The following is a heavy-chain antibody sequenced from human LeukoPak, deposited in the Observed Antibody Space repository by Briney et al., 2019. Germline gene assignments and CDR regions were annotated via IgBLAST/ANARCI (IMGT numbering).Heavy chain of an antibody. CDR1: GFTVSSNY. D-gene: IGHD3-9*01. CDR3: ASGWPKLYYDILTGYYPDYFDY. V-gene: IGHV3-66*01. CDR2: IYSGGST. Sequence: GGSLRLSCAASGFTVSSNYMSWVRQAPGKGLEWVSVIYSGGSTYYADSVKGRFTISRDNSKNTLYLQMNSLRAEDTAVYYCASGWPKLYYDILTGYYPDYFDYWGQGTLVTVSS. J-gene: IGHJ4*02.